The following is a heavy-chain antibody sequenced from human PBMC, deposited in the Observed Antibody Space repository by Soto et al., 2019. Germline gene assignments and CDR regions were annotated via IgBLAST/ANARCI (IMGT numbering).Heavy chain of an antibody. CDR2: ISGSGGST. Sequence: EVQLLESGGGLVQPGGSLRLSCAASGFTFSSYAMSWVRQAPGKGLEWVSAISGSGGSTYYADSVKGRFTISRDNSKNTLYLQMNSLRAEDTAVYYCAKDRVVVVPAAIRADYWGQGTLVTVSS. V-gene: IGHV3-23*01. CDR1: GFTFSSYA. CDR3: AKDRVVVVPAAIRADY. D-gene: IGHD2-2*01. J-gene: IGHJ4*02.